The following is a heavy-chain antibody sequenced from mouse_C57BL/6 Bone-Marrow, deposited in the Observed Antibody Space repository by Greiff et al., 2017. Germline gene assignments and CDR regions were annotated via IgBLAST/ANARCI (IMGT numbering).Heavy chain of an antibody. CDR2: IYPGGGYT. Sequence: QVQLQQSGAELVRPGTSVKMSCKASGYTFTNYWIGWAKQRPGHGLEWIGDIYPGGGYTNYNEKFKGKATLTADKSYSTAYMQFSSLTSEDSAIYYCARDGSSYGYYAMDYWGQGTSVTVSS. V-gene: IGHV1-63*01. D-gene: IGHD1-1*01. CDR3: ARDGSSYGYYAMDY. J-gene: IGHJ4*01. CDR1: GYTFTNYW.